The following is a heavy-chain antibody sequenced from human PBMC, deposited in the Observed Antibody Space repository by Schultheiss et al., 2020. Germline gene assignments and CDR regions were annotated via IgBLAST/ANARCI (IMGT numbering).Heavy chain of an antibody. J-gene: IGHJ5*02. CDR1: GGSISSYY. CDR3: ANLHLYYYGSGSYTNWFDP. V-gene: IGHV4-59*01. Sequence: SATLSLTCTVSGGSISSYYWSWIRQPPGKGLEWIGYIYYSGSTNYNPSLKSRVTISVDTSKNQFSLKLSSVTAADTAVYYCANLHLYYYGSGSYTNWFDPWGQGTLVTVAS. D-gene: IGHD3-10*01. CDR2: IYYSGST.